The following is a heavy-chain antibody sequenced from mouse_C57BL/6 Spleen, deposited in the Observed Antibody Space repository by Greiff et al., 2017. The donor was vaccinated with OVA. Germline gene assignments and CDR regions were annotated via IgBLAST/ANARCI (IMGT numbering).Heavy chain of an antibody. J-gene: IGHJ3*01. CDR1: GYTFTSYW. V-gene: IGHV1-53*01. CDR2: INPSNGGT. CDR3: ARLTRLGGLAWFAY. D-gene: IGHD4-1*01. Sequence: QVQLKQPGTELVKPGASVKLSCKASGYTFTSYWMHWVKQRPGQGLEWIGNINPSNGGTNYNEKFKSKATLTVDKSSSTAYMQLSSLTSEDSAVYYCARLTRLGGLAWFAYWGQGTLVTVSA.